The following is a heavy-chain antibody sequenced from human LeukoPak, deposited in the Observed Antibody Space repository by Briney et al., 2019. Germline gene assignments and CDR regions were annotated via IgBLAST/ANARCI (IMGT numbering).Heavy chain of an antibody. Sequence: GSVKVSCKGSGYTFTSYGISGVRQARGQGSEWMGWISAYNGNTNYAQKLQGRETINKETYKRTDYMELRSLRSDDTAVYHCARVLSSGVAIAVWGQGTMVTVSS. CDR1: GYTFTSYG. CDR2: ISAYNGNT. CDR3: ARVLSSGVAIAV. V-gene: IGHV1-18*01. J-gene: IGHJ3*01. D-gene: IGHD6-19*01.